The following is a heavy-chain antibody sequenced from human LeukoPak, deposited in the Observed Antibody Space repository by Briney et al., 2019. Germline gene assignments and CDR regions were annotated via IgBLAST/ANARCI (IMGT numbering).Heavy chain of an antibody. D-gene: IGHD1-26*01. J-gene: IGHJ4*02. CDR2: IIPIFGTA. CDR1: GYTFTSYA. Sequence: GASVKVSCKASGYTFTSYAISWVRQAPGQGLEWMGRIIPIFGTANYAQKFQGRVTITTDESTSTAYMELSSLRSEDTAVYYCARDRGSYDMDYWGQGTLVTVSS. CDR3: ARDRGSYDMDY. V-gene: IGHV1-69*05.